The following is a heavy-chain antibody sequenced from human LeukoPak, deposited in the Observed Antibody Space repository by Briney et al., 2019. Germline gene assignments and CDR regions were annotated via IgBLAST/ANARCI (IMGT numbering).Heavy chain of an antibody. V-gene: IGHV4-59*01. J-gene: IGHJ4*02. CDR2: IYYTGST. D-gene: IGHD3-10*01. CDR3: ARGRLGGSGSYYNVLDY. Sequence: SETLSLTCTVSGGSISSYYWSWIRQPPGKGLEWIGYIYYTGSTNYNPSLRSRVTISVDTSKNHFSLKLTSVTAADAAVYYCARGRLGGSGSYYNVLDYWGQGTLVTVSS. CDR1: GGSISSYY.